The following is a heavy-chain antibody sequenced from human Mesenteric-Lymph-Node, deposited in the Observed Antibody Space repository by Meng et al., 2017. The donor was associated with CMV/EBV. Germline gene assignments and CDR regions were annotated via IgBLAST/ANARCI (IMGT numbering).Heavy chain of an antibody. CDR2: IYSGGST. V-gene: IGHV3-53*01. Sequence: LSLTCAASGFAVSNNYMSWVRQAPGKGLEWVSVIYSGGSTYYADSVKGRFTISRDNSKNTLYLQLNSLSAEDTAVYYCARVGSIAATGPSNWYFDLWGRGTLVTVSS. CDR3: ARVGSIAATGPSNWYFDL. CDR1: GFAVSNNY. D-gene: IGHD6-13*01. J-gene: IGHJ2*01.